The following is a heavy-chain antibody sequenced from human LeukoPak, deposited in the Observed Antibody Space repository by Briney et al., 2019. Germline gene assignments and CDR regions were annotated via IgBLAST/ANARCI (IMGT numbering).Heavy chain of an antibody. CDR2: ITSSSSTI. D-gene: IGHD5-18*01. Sequence: GGSLRLSCAASGFTFGSYSMNWVRQAPGKGLEWVSYITSSSSTIYYADSVKGRFTISRDNAKNSLYLQMNSLTVEDTAVYYCARGCMSRNNYGYSFDLWGRGTLVTVSS. J-gene: IGHJ2*01. V-gene: IGHV3-48*04. CDR3: ARGCMSRNNYGYSFDL. CDR1: GFTFGSYS.